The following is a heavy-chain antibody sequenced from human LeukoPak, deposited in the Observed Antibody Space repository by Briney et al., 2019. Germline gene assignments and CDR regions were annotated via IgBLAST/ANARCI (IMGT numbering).Heavy chain of an antibody. Sequence: ASVKVSCKASGYTFTSYGISWVRQAPGQGLEWMGWISAYNGNTNYAQKLQGRVTMTTDTSTSTAYMELRSPRSDDTAVYYCARDRYCSSTSCYHGGYYYYGMDVWGQGTTVTVSS. J-gene: IGHJ6*02. CDR2: ISAYNGNT. CDR1: GYTFTSYG. CDR3: ARDRYCSSTSCYHGGYYYYGMDV. D-gene: IGHD2-2*01. V-gene: IGHV1-18*01.